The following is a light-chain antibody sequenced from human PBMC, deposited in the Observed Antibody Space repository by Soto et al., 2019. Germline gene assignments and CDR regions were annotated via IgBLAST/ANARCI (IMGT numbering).Light chain of an antibody. V-gene: IGLV1-44*01. CDR3: AAWDDSLNGHV. CDR1: SSNIGTSS. Sequence: QSVLTQPHSASGTPGQRVTISCSGSSSNIGTSSVHWFQQLPGTAPKLLISTTNQRPSGVPERFSGSTSGTSASLAISGLQSEDEADYYCAAWDDSLNGHVFGTGTKVTVL. J-gene: IGLJ1*01. CDR2: TTN.